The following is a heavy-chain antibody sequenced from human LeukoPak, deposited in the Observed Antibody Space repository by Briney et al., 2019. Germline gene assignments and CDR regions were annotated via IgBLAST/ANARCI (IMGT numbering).Heavy chain of an antibody. V-gene: IGHV4-39*07. J-gene: IGHJ6*03. CDR3: AREVERPTVPAAVIRYYYYYMDV. Sequence: SETLSLTCTVSGGSISSNSYYWGWIRQPPGKGLEWIGNIYYSGTTYYNPSLMSRLTISIDTSKNQFSLKLTSVTAADTAVYYCAREVERPTVPAAVIRYYYYYMDVWGKGTTVTVSS. D-gene: IGHD2-2*01. CDR1: GGSISSNSYY. CDR2: IYYSGTT.